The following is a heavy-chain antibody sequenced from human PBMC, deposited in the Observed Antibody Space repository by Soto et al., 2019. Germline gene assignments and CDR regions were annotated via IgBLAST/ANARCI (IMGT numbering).Heavy chain of an antibody. V-gene: IGHV3-23*01. D-gene: IGHD5-18*01. CDR2: ISGDGTIT. CDR1: GFTFSTYN. J-gene: IGHJ4*02. CDR3: AKSFGYGSGQLEY. Sequence: GGSLRLSCAASGFTFSTYNMIWVRQAPGKGLEWVSLISGDGTITYYADSVKGRFAIFRDNSRNTLELQLNSLRAEDTAVYYCAKSFGYGSGQLEYWGRGTLVTVSS.